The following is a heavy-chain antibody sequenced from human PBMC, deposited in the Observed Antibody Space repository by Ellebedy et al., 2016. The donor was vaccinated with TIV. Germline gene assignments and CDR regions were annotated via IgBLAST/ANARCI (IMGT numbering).Heavy chain of an antibody. CDR1: GFSLSTSGMC. Sequence: SGPTLVKPTQTLTLTCTFSGFSLSTSGMCVSWIRQPPGKALEWLARIDWDDDKYYSTSLKTRLTISKDTSKNQVVLTMTNMDPVDTATYYCSRTPYYYDSSGFDDDAFDIWGQGTMVTVSS. D-gene: IGHD3-22*01. V-gene: IGHV2-70*11. CDR2: IDWDDDK. CDR3: SRTPYYYDSSGFDDDAFDI. J-gene: IGHJ3*02.